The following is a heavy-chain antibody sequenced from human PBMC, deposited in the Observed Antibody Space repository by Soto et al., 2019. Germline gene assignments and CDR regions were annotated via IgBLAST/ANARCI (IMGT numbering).Heavy chain of an antibody. CDR1: GFSLSTSGVG. V-gene: IGHV2-5*02. CDR3: APSRRLRGYEYYDYYYAMDV. J-gene: IGHJ6*02. D-gene: IGHD5-12*01. Sequence: QITLKESGPTLVKPTQTLTLTCTFSGFSLSTSGVGVGWIRQPPGKALEWLAIIYWDDDKRYSPSLKSRLTLXXXTXXNQVVLTLHNLDPVDTAKYYCAPSRRLRGYEYYDYYYAMDVWGQETRVTVSS. CDR2: IYWDDDK.